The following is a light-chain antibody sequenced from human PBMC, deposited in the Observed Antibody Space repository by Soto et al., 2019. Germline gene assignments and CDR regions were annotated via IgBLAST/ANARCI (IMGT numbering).Light chain of an antibody. V-gene: IGKV3-20*01. CDR3: QQYGTSPYT. Sequence: EIVLTQSPGTLSLSPGERATLSCRASQSFSSSYLAWYQHKPGQAPRLLIYGASSRATCIPDRFSGSWSWPVFTRTICRLEPYDYAVYSCQQYGTSPYTFGQVTKLEIK. CDR2: GAS. CDR1: QSFSSSY. J-gene: IGKJ2*01.